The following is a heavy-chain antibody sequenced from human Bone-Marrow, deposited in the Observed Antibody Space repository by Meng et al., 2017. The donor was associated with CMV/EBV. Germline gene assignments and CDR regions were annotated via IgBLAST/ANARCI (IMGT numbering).Heavy chain of an antibody. D-gene: IGHD3-10*01. J-gene: IGHJ5*02. CDR2: ISGYDDNT. V-gene: IGHV1-18*01. CDR3: AYGPQWFDP. Sequence: ASVKVSCKASGYIFTTYGISWVRQAPGQGLEWMGWISGYDDNTKYAQKVQGRVTITADKSTSTAYMELSSLRSEDTAVYYCAYGPQWFDPWGQGTLVTVSS. CDR1: GYIFTTYG.